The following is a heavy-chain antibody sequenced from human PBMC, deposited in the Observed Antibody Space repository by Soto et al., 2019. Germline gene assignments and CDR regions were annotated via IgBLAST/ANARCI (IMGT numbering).Heavy chain of an antibody. J-gene: IGHJ6*02. D-gene: IGHD3-3*01. CDR3: ARDLVADDLACYCGMDV. V-gene: IGHV1-69*06. CDR2: IIPIFGTA. Sequence: QVQLVQSGAEVKKPGSSVKVSCKASGGTFSSYAISWVRQAPGQGLEWMGGIIPIFGTANYAQKFQGRVTITADKSTSKAYMELSSLRSEDTAVYYCARDLVADDLACYCGMDVWGQGTTVTVSS. CDR1: GGTFSSYA.